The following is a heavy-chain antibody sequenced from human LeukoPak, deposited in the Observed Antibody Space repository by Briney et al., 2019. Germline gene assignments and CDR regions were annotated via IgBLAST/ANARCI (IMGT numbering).Heavy chain of an antibody. CDR1: GFTFSNYG. CDR3: ARPGRMETGWDYFDY. D-gene: IGHD3-9*01. CDR2: IRFDGSNK. J-gene: IGHJ4*02. V-gene: IGHV3-30*02. Sequence: GGSLRLSCAASGFTFSNYGMHWVRQAPGKGLEWVAFIRFDGSNKFYADSVKGRFTISRDNSKNTLYLQMNSLRAEDTAVYYCARPGRMETGWDYFDYWGQGTLVTVSS.